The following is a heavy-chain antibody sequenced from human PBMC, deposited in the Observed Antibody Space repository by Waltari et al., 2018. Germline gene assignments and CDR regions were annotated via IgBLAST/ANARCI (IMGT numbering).Heavy chain of an antibody. CDR2: INPKSCNT. J-gene: IGHJ4*02. D-gene: IGHD3-3*01. CDR3: ARVHYDFWSGYYI. Sequence: QMQLVQSGAEVKKPGASVKVSCKASGYPFRDYDINWVRQATGHGLEWMGWINPKSCNTVSAQNFQDRVTITRDPSTSTVYMELSSLRSDDAAVYYCARVHYDFWSGYYIWGQGTLVTVPS. CDR1: GYPFRDYD. V-gene: IGHV1-8*02.